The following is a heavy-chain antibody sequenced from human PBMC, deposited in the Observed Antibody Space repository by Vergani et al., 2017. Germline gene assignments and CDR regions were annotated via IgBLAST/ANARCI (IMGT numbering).Heavy chain of an antibody. Sequence: EAQLLESGGGLAQPGGSLRLSCAATGFSFAGYAMTWVRQAPGKGPEWVSTLSGTGATTYYADYVKGRFTIFIDNSKNTLVLQMNNLRVEDTARYYCAKSPRLYNGYDSSPYYYMDVWGNGTTVTVS. V-gene: IGHV3-23*01. J-gene: IGHJ6*03. CDR2: LSGTGATT. CDR1: GFSFAGYA. D-gene: IGHD5-12*01. CDR3: AKSPRLYNGYDSSPYYYMDV.